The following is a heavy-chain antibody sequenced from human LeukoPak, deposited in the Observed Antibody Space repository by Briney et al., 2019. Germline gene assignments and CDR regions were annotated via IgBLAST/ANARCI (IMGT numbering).Heavy chain of an antibody. CDR1: GFTFSKYW. D-gene: IGHD4-17*01. CDR2: IKQDGSQK. V-gene: IGHV3-7*03. Sequence: GGSLRLSCAASGFTFSKYWMRWVRQAPGKGLEWVANIKQDGSQKYYVDSVKGRFTISRDNAKNSLYLQMSSLRAEDTAVYYCAKDPADYGDSDAFDIWGQGTMVTVSS. J-gene: IGHJ3*02. CDR3: AKDPADYGDSDAFDI.